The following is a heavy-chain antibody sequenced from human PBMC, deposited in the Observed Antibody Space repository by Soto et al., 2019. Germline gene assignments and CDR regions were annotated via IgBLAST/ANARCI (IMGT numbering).Heavy chain of an antibody. J-gene: IGHJ4*02. CDR2: INAGNGNT. Sequence: ASVKVSCKASGYTFTSYAMHWVRQAPGQRLEWMGWINAGNGNTKYSQKFQGRVTITRDTSASTAYMELSSLRSEDTAAYYCARDDYGDYLFDYWGQGTLVTVSS. D-gene: IGHD4-17*01. CDR1: GYTFTSYA. V-gene: IGHV1-3*01. CDR3: ARDDYGDYLFDY.